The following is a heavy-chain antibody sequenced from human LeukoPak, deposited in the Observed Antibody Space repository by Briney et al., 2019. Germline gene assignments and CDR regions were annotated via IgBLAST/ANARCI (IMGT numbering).Heavy chain of an antibody. CDR3: AGDRDGLGYDSWLDGMDV. Sequence: GRSLRLSCAASGFTFSSYAMHWVRQAPGKGLEWVAVISYDGSNKYYADSVKGRFTISRDNSKNTLYLQMNSLRAEDTAVYYCAGDRDGLGYDSWLDGMDVWGQGTTVTVSS. J-gene: IGHJ6*02. CDR2: ISYDGSNK. D-gene: IGHD5-12*01. CDR1: GFTFSSYA. V-gene: IGHV3-30-3*01.